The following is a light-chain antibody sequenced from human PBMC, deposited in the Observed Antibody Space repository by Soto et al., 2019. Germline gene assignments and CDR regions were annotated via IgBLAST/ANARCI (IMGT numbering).Light chain of an antibody. CDR1: SSDVGGYNY. V-gene: IGLV2-14*01. Sequence: QSALTQPASVSGSPGQSITISCTGTSSDVGGYNYVSWYQQHPGKAPKLMIYEVSNRPSGVSNRFSGSKSGNTASLPISGLQAEDEADYYCSSYTISSTLGGVLGGGTKLTVL. J-gene: IGLJ2*01. CDR3: SSYTISSTLGGV. CDR2: EVS.